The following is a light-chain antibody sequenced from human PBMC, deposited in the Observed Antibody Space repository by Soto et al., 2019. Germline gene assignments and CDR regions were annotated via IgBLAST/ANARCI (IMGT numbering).Light chain of an antibody. CDR2: DAS. J-gene: IGKJ3*01. CDR1: QSISNN. CDR3: QQYNKWPLT. V-gene: IGKV3-15*01. Sequence: EILMTQSPATVSVSPGERATLSCRASQSISNNLVWYQQKPGQAPRLLIYDASTRAAGIPARFSGSGSGTEFTLTISSLQPEDFAVYFCQQYNKWPLTFGPGTKVDI.